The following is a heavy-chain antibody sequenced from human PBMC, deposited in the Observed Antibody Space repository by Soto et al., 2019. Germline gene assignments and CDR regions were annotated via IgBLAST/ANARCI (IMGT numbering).Heavy chain of an antibody. CDR2: INHSGGT. CDR3: ARGLWFGELYTDPDP. D-gene: IGHD3-10*01. J-gene: IGHJ5*02. CDR1: GGSFSGYY. Sequence: SETLSLTCAVYGGSFSGYYWSWIRQPPGKGLEWIGEINHSGGTNYNPSLKSRVTISVDTSKNQFSLKLSSVPAADTAVYYCARGLWFGELYTDPDPWGQGTLVTVSS. V-gene: IGHV4-34*01.